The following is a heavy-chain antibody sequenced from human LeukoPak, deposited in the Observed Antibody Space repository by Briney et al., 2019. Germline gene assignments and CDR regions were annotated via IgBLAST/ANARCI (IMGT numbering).Heavy chain of an antibody. CDR1: GFTFSSYS. J-gene: IGHJ3*02. Sequence: TGGSLRLSCAASGFTFSSYSMNWVRQAPGKGLEWVSYISSSSSTIYYADSVKGRFTIFRDNAKNSLYLQMTSLTAEGTAVYYCARPTTVTTISADAFDIWGQGTMVTVSS. D-gene: IGHD4-17*01. CDR2: ISSSSSTI. CDR3: ARPTTVTTISADAFDI. V-gene: IGHV3-48*04.